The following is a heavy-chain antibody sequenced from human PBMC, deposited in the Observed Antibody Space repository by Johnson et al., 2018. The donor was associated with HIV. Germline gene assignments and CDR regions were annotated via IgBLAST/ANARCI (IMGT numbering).Heavy chain of an antibody. V-gene: IGHV3-11*04. CDR1: GFTFRDYY. J-gene: IGHJ3*02. CDR3: ARAPYNWNSGLFDALDM. CDR2: ISSSGSDI. Sequence: QVQLVESGGGLVQPGGSLRLSCAASGFTFRDYYMNWIRQAPGKGLEWLSYISSSGSDIFYADSVKGRFTISRDNGKNSVFLQMNSLTAEDMAVFYCARAPYNWNSGLFDALDMWGQGTMVNVSS. D-gene: IGHD1-7*01.